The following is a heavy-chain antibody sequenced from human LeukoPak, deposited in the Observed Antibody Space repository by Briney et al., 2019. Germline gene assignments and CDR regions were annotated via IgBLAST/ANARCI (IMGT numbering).Heavy chain of an antibody. V-gene: IGHV3-23*01. CDR1: GFTFSSYA. D-gene: IGHD4-23*01. Sequence: GGSLRLSCAASGFTFSSYAMSWVRQAPGKGLEWGSAISGSGGSTYYADSVKGRFTISRDNSKNTLYLQMNSLRAEDTAVYYCAKVNGYSYGPTTVVTPSGVSAFDIWGQGTMVTVSS. J-gene: IGHJ3*02. CDR2: ISGSGGST. CDR3: AKVNGYSYGPTTVVTPSGVSAFDI.